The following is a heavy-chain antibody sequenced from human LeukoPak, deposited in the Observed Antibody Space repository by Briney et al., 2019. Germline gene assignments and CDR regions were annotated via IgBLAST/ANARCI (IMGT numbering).Heavy chain of an antibody. CDR1: GLTFSSYA. Sequence: PGGSLRLSCAASGLTFSSYAMSWVRQAPGKGLEWVSAISGSGGSTYYADSVKGRFTISRDNSKNTLYLQMNSLRAEDTAVYYCAKDLHDYGGYGRHNFDYWGQGTLVTVSS. D-gene: IGHD4-17*01. J-gene: IGHJ4*02. V-gene: IGHV3-23*01. CDR3: AKDLHDYGGYGRHNFDY. CDR2: ISGSGGST.